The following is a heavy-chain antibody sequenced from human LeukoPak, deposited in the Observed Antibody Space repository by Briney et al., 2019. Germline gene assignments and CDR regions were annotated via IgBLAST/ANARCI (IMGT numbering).Heavy chain of an antibody. J-gene: IGHJ5*02. CDR1: GFTFSSYA. D-gene: IGHD3-22*01. Sequence: GGSLRLSCAASGFTFSSYAMSWVRQAPGKGLEWVSAISGSGGSTYYADSVKGRFTTSRDNSKNTLYLQMNSLRAEDTAVYYCAKDNYYDSSGYPWGQGTLVTVSS. CDR3: AKDNYYDSSGYP. CDR2: ISGSGGST. V-gene: IGHV3-23*01.